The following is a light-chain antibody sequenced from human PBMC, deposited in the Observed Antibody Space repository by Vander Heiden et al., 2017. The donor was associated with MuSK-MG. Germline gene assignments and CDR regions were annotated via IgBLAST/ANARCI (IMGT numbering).Light chain of an antibody. CDR2: DVH. V-gene: IGLV2-14*03. J-gene: IGLJ2*01. CDR3: SSYTTSGTVV. Sequence: QSALTQPASVSGSPGQSITISCTGTSSDVGTYDFVSWYQQHPDKAPQLIVFDVHDRPSGVSDRFSGSKSGYTASLTISGRQEEDEAHYFCSSYTTSGTVVFGGGTKLTVL. CDR1: SSDVGTYDF.